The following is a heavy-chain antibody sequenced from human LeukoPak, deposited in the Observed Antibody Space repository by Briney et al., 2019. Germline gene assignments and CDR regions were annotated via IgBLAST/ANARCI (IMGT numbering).Heavy chain of an antibody. CDR1: GYTFTGYY. V-gene: IGHV1-18*04. J-gene: IGHJ4*02. CDR2: ISAYNGNT. CDR3: ARVDSGGNSDFDYFDY. Sequence: ASVKVSCKASGYTFTGYYMHWVRQAPGQGLEWMGWISAYNGNTNYAQKFQVRVTMTTDTSTSTAYMELRSLRSDDTAVYYCARVDSGGNSDFDYFDYWGQGTLVTVSS. D-gene: IGHD4-23*01.